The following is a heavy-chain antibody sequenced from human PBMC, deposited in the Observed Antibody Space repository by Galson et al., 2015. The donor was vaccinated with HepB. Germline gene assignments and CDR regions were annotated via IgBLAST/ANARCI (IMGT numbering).Heavy chain of an antibody. CDR2: IILILGIA. CDR3: ARGAGYQLLRDWFDP. CDR1: GGTFSSYT. D-gene: IGHD2-2*01. J-gene: IGHJ5*02. V-gene: IGHV1-69*02. Sequence: SVKVSCKASGGTFSSYTISWVRQAPGQGLEWMGRIILILGIANYAQKFQGRVTITADKSTSTAYMELSSLRSEDTAVYYCARGAGYQLLRDWFDPWGQGTLVTVSS.